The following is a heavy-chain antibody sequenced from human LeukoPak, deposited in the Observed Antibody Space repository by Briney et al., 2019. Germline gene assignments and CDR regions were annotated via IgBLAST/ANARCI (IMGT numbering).Heavy chain of an antibody. V-gene: IGHV1-58*01. CDR3: ARRITGTSPKSILFDP. D-gene: IGHD1-20*01. CDR1: GFTFPSSG. CDR2: IVVGSGNT. J-gene: IGHJ5*02. Sequence: ASVKVSCKASGFTFPSSGVQWVRQARGQRLEWIGWIVVGSGNTNYAQKFQERVTITRDMSTSTAYMELSSLRSEDTAVYYCARRITGTSPKSILFDPWGQGTLVTVSS.